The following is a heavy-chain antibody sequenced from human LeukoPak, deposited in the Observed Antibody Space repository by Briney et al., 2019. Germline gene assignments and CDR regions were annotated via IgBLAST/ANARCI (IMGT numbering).Heavy chain of an antibody. Sequence: KPGGSLRPSCAASGFTFSDYYMSWIRQAPGKGLEWVSYISSSGSTIYYADSVKGRFTISRDNAKNSLYLQMNSLRAEDTAVYYCARDRANWGPHAFDIWGQGTMVTVSS. V-gene: IGHV3-11*01. D-gene: IGHD7-27*01. CDR2: ISSSGSTI. CDR3: ARDRANWGPHAFDI. CDR1: GFTFSDYY. J-gene: IGHJ3*02.